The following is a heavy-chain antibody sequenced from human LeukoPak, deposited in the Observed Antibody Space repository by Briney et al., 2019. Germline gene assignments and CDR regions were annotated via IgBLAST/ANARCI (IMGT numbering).Heavy chain of an antibody. J-gene: IGHJ6*03. V-gene: IGHV1-2*02. Sequence: ASVKVSCKASGYTFTGYYMHWVRQAPGQGLEWMGWINPNSGGTNYAQKFQGRVTMTRDTSISTAYMELSRLRSDDTAVYYCARGRYVRAAAGTYYYYYMDVWGKGTTVTVSS. CDR2: INPNSGGT. CDR3: ARGRYVRAAAGTYYYYYMDV. CDR1: GYTFTGYY. D-gene: IGHD6-13*01.